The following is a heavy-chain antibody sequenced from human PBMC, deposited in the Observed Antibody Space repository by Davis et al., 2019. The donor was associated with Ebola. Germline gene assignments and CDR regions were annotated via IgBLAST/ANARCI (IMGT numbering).Heavy chain of an antibody. V-gene: IGHV3-33*01. Sequence: GESLKISCAASGFTFSSYGMHWVRQAPGKGLEWVAVIWYDGSNKYYADSVKGRFTISRDNSKNTVYLQMNSLRPDDTAVYYCARGRPHDYWGQGTLVIVSP. CDR3: ARGRPHDY. CDR2: IWYDGSNK. CDR1: GFTFSSYG. D-gene: IGHD1-14*01. J-gene: IGHJ4*02.